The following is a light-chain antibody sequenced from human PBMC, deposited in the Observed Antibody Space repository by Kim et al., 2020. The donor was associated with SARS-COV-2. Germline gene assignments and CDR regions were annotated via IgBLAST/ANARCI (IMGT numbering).Light chain of an antibody. CDR2: QDS. Sequence: SVSPGQTASITCSGDKLGDKYACWYQQKPGQSPVLVSYQDSKRPSGIPERFSGSNSGNTATLTISGTQAMDEADYYCQAWDSSTAVFGTGTKVTVL. V-gene: IGLV3-1*01. CDR1: KLGDKY. J-gene: IGLJ1*01. CDR3: QAWDSSTAV.